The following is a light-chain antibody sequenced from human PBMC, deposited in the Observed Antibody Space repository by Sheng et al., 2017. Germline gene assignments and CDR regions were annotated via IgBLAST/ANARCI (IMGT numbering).Light chain of an antibody. Sequence: SYELTQPPSVSVSPGQTASITCSGDKLGDKYACWYQQKPGQSPVLVIYQDSKRPSGIPERFSGSNSGNTATLTISGTQAMDEADYYCQVFDTSSDHPVFGGGTRLTVL. CDR1: KLGDKY. V-gene: IGLV3-1*01. CDR2: QDS. J-gene: IGLJ3*02. CDR3: QVFDTSSDHPV.